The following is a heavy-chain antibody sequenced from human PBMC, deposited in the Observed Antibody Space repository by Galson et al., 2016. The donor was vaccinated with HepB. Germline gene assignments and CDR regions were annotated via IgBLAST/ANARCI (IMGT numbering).Heavy chain of an antibody. CDR1: GYTFTNYA. J-gene: IGHJ5*02. V-gene: IGHV1-18*01. CDR3: ARSPTGVPAVKWCNP. Sequence: SVKVSCKASGYTFTNYAISWVRQAPGQGLDWMGWISGYNGNTNYAQKFQGRVTMTTDTSTSTAYMELRSLSSDDTAVYYCARSPTGVPAVKWCNPWGQGTLVTVSS. D-gene: IGHD4-11*01. CDR2: ISGYNGNT.